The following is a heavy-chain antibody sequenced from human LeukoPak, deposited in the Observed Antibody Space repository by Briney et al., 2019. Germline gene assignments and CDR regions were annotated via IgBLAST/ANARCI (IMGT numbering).Heavy chain of an antibody. D-gene: IGHD3-16*01. CDR1: GYTFTSYD. J-gene: IGHJ4*02. Sequence: ASVKVSCKASGYTFTSYDINWVRQATGQGLEWMGWMNPNSGNTGYAQKFQGRVTITRNTSISTAYMELSSLRAEDTAVYYCARGGYDWGSSEYYFDYWGQGTLVTVSS. V-gene: IGHV1-8*03. CDR3: ARGGYDWGSSEYYFDY. CDR2: MNPNSGNT.